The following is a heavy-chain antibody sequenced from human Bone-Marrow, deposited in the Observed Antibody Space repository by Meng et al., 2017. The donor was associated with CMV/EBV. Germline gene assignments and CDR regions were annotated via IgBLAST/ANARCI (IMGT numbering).Heavy chain of an antibody. J-gene: IGHJ3*02. D-gene: IGHD3-22*01. CDR1: GFTFGDYA. Sequence: GGSLRLSCTASGFTFGDYAMSWVRQAPGKGLEWVGFIRSKAYGGTTEYAASVKGRFTISRDDSKSIAYLQMNSLKTEDTAVYYCTRVRYDSSGYYIFYDAFDIWGQRTMVTVSS. V-gene: IGHV3-49*04. CDR2: IRSKAYGGTT. CDR3: TRVRYDSSGYYIFYDAFDI.